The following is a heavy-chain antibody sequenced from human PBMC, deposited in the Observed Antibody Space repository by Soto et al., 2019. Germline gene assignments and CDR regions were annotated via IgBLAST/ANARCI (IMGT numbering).Heavy chain of an antibody. D-gene: IGHD6-19*01. CDR3: ARDLGGWSSGWYRQEI. V-gene: IGHV4-4*02. CDR1: GGSISSSNW. CDR2: IYHSGST. Sequence: QVQLQESGPGLVKPSGTLSLTCAVSGGSISSSNWWSWVRQPPWKGLEGIGEIYHSGSTNYNPPLKSRVTISVDKSKTQFSLKLSSVTAADTAVYYCARDLGGWSSGWYRQEIWGQGTMVTVSS. J-gene: IGHJ3*02.